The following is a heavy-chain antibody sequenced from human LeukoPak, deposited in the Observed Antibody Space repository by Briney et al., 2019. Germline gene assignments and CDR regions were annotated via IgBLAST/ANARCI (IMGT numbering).Heavy chain of an antibody. CDR3: ARFSNYYDSSVHYLDY. D-gene: IGHD3-22*01. CDR2: ISAYNGNT. J-gene: IGHJ4*02. V-gene: IGHV1-18*01. CDR1: GYTFTSYG. Sequence: ASVKVSCKASGYTFTSYGISWVRQAPGQGLEWMGWISAYNGNTNYAQKLQGRVTMTTDTSTSTAYMELRSLRSDDTAVYYCARFSNYYDSSVHYLDYWGQGTLVSVSS.